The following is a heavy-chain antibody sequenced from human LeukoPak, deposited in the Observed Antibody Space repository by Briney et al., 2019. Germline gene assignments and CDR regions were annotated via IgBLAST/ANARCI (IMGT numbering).Heavy chain of an antibody. Sequence: SETLSLTCTVSGNSIRSSSYYWGWIRQSPEKGLEWIGSIYYSGSTYYSASFKSRVTISVDTSQNQFSLKLRSVTAADRAVYYCASRYYYDTRGYFLHWGQGTLVTVTS. CDR1: GNSIRSSSYY. V-gene: IGHV4-39*01. D-gene: IGHD3-22*01. CDR3: ASRYYYDTRGYFLH. CDR2: IYYSGST. J-gene: IGHJ1*01.